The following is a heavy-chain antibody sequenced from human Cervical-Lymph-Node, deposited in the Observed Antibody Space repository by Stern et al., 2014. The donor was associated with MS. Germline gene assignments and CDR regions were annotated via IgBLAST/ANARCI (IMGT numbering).Heavy chain of an antibody. J-gene: IGHJ4*02. V-gene: IGHV1-18*04. D-gene: IGHD3-22*01. CDR3: ARSTDDGSGFYPTPFDY. Sequence: QVQLVQSGAEVKKPGASVKVSCKASGYTFTKYGISWVRQAPGQGLEWMGWISGHDGKTNYAQNVQGRVTIITDSSTNTAYMELRSLRSDDTAVYYCARSTDDGSGFYPTPFDYWGQGSLVSVSS. CDR2: ISGHDGKT. CDR1: GYTFTKYG.